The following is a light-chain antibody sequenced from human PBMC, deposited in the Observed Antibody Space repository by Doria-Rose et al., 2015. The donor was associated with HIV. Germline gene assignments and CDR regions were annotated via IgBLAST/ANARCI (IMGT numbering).Light chain of an antibody. CDR3: SSRDSSANHAL. J-gene: IGLJ2*01. CDR1: SLRSSY. V-gene: IGLV3-19*01. Sequence: VVTQEPAVSVALRQTVRITCQGDSLRSSYASWYQQKPGQAPILVIYGKNNRPSGIPDRFSGSSSGNTASLTITGAQAEDGADYYCSSRDSSANHALFGGGTKVTVL. CDR2: GKN.